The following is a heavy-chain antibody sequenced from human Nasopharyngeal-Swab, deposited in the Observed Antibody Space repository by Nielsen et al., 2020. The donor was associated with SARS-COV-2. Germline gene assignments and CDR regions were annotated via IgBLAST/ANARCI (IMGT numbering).Heavy chain of an antibody. CDR3: ARTDSGSYAAYFDY. Sequence: GESLQISCAASGFTFSSYWMHWVRQAPGKGLVWVSRINSDGSSTSYADSVRGRFTISRDNSKNTLYLQMDSLRPEDTAVYYCARTDSGSYAAYFDYWGQGTQVTVSS. V-gene: IGHV3-74*01. CDR2: INSDGSST. CDR1: GFTFSSYW. D-gene: IGHD1-26*01. J-gene: IGHJ4*02.